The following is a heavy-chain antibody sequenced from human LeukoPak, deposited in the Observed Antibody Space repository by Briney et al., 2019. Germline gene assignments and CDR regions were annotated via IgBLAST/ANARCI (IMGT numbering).Heavy chain of an antibody. D-gene: IGHD3-3*01. CDR2: LKSNPDGGTA. J-gene: IGHJ4*02. CDR3: TTLAHDVHY. Sequence: GGSLRLSCGASGFIFRNARMTWVRQAPGKGLEWVGRLKSNPDGGTADYAAPVKGRFTISRDDSRNTLYLQVNNLKLEDTAVYYCTTLAHDVHYWGQGTLVTVSS. CDR1: GFIFRNAR. V-gene: IGHV3-15*01.